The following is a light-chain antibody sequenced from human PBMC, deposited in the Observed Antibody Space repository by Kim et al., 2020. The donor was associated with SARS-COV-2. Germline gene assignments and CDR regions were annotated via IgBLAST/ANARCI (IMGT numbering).Light chain of an antibody. J-gene: IGLJ3*02. CDR3: CSYAGNVAV. Sequence: QSALTQPRSVSGSPGQSVTISCTGTSSDVGGYNSVSWYQQHPGKAPKLMICDVTKRPSGVPDRFSGSKSGNTASLTISGLQAEDEADYYCCSYAGNVAVFGGGTQLTVL. CDR2: DVT. V-gene: IGLV2-11*01. CDR1: SSDVGGYNS.